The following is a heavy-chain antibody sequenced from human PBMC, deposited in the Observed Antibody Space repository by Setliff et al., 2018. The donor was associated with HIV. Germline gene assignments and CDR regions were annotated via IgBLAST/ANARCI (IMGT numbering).Heavy chain of an antibody. CDR1: GGSISSGGYS. D-gene: IGHD3-22*01. J-gene: IGHJ3*02. Sequence: PSETLSLTCAVSGGSISSGGYSWSWIRQPPGKGLEWIGYIYHSGSTYYNPSLKSRVTISVDRSKNQSSLKLSSVTAADTAVYYCARGPYYYDSSGSVDAFDIWGQGTMVTVSS. CDR2: IYHSGST. CDR3: ARGPYYYDSSGSVDAFDI. V-gene: IGHV4-30-2*01.